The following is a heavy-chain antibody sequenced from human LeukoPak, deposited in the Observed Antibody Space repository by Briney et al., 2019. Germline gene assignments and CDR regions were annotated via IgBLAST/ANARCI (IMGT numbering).Heavy chain of an antibody. J-gene: IGHJ3*02. Sequence: ASVKVSCKASGYTFTSYGISWVRQAPGQGLEWMGWISGYNGNTNYAQKLQGRVTMTTDTSTSTAYMELRSLRSDDTAVYYCARDILAGGADDVLDIWGQGTMVTVSS. CDR1: GYTFTSYG. CDR2: ISGYNGNT. D-gene: IGHD2-2*02. V-gene: IGHV1-18*01. CDR3: ARDILAGGADDVLDI.